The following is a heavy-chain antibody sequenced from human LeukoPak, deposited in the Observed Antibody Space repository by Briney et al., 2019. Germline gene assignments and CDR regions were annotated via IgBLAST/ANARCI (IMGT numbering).Heavy chain of an antibody. CDR2: ISSSSSYI. CDR1: GCTFSSYS. Sequence: GGSLRLSCAASGCTFSSYSMNWVRQTPGKGLEWVSSISSSSSYIYYADSVKGRFTISRDNAKNSLYLQMNSLRAEDTAVYYCARDLSIRTGTPYYYFDYWGQGTLVTVSS. CDR3: ARDLSIRTGTPYYYFDY. D-gene: IGHD1-1*01. V-gene: IGHV3-21*01. J-gene: IGHJ4*02.